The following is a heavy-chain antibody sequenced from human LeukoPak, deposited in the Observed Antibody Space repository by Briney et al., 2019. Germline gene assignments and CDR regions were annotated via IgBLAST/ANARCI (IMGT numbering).Heavy chain of an antibody. V-gene: IGHV4-59*01. CDR3: ARGWHYDSSGYLDY. Sequence: SSETLSLTCTVSSVSISTYYWSWIRQPPGKGLEWIGYIYYSGSTNYNPSLKSRVTISADTSKNQFSLKLSSVTAADTAVYYCARGWHYDSSGYLDYWGQGTLVTVSS. D-gene: IGHD3-22*01. CDR2: IYYSGST. J-gene: IGHJ4*02. CDR1: SVSISTYY.